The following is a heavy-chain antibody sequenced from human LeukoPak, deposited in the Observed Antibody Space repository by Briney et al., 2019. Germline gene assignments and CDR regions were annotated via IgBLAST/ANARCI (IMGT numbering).Heavy chain of an antibody. CDR3: ARLMVRGVVDY. V-gene: IGHV4-59*01. CDR2: IYYSGST. Sequence: PSETLSLTCTVSGGSISSYYWSWIRQPPGKGLEWIGYIYYSGSTNYNPSLKSRVTIPVDTSKNQFSLKLSSVTAADTAVYYCARLMVRGVVDYWGQGTLVTVSS. D-gene: IGHD3-10*01. J-gene: IGHJ4*02. CDR1: GGSISSYY.